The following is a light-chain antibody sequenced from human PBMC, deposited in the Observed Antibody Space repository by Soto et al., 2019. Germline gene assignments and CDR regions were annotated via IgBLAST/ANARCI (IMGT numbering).Light chain of an antibody. CDR2: AAS. CDR1: QDIRND. V-gene: IGKV1-17*01. CDR3: LQHNSFPWA. J-gene: IGKJ1*01. Sequence: DLQMTQSPSSLSASVGDRVTITCRATQDIRNDLGWYQHKPGKAPKRLIYAASSLQSGVPSRFSGSGSGTEFTLTINSLQPEEFATYYCLQHNSFPWAFGQGTKVEIK.